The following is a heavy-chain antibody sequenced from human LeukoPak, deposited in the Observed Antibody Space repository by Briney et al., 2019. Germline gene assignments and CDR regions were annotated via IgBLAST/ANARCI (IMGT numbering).Heavy chain of an antibody. J-gene: IGHJ4*02. CDR3: ARAPRFYGDYGIDY. CDR2: IYYSGST. Sequence: SQTLSLTCTVSGGSITSRGYYWSWLRQHPGKGLEWIGYIYYSGSTYYNPSLKSRVTTSLDTSKNQFYLKLSSVTAADTAVYYCARAPRFYGDYGIDYWGQGTLVTVSS. CDR1: GGSITSRGYY. D-gene: IGHD4-17*01. V-gene: IGHV4-31*03.